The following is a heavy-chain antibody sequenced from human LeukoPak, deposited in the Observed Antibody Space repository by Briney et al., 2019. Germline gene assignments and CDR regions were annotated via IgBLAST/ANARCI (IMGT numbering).Heavy chain of an antibody. D-gene: IGHD2-2*01. CDR3: ATGVPHLRGIVVVPAGGRERNWFDP. J-gene: IGHJ5*02. V-gene: IGHV4-34*01. CDR2: INHSGSA. CDR1: GGSFSGYY. Sequence: SETPSLTCAVSGGSFSGYYWTWIRQPPGKGLEWIGEINHSGSANYNPSLKSRVTISLDTSKNQFSLKVSSVTAADTAVYYCATGVPHLRGIVVVPAGGRERNWFDPWGQGTLVTVAS.